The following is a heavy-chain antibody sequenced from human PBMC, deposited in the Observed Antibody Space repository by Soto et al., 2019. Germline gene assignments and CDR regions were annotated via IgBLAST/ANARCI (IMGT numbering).Heavy chain of an antibody. Sequence: SLRLSCAASGFTFDDYAMHWVRQAPGKGLEWVSGITWNSGSIGYADSVKGRFTISRDNAKNSLYLQMNSLRAEDTALYYCAKDAAAMGYYFDYWGQGTLVTVSS. CDR3: AKDAAAMGYYFDY. CDR1: GFTFDDYA. CDR2: ITWNSGSI. J-gene: IGHJ4*02. D-gene: IGHD5-18*01. V-gene: IGHV3-9*01.